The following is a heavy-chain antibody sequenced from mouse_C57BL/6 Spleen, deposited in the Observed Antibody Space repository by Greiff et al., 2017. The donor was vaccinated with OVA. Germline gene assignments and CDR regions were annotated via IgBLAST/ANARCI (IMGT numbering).Heavy chain of an antibody. V-gene: IGHV1-26*01. D-gene: IGHD3-2*02. J-gene: IGHJ3*01. CDR3: AKGAEAQASFAY. CDR2: INPNNGGT. Sequence: EVQLQQSGPELVKPGASVKISCKASGYTFTDYYMNWVKQSHGKSLEWIGDINPNNGGTSYNQQLKGKATLTVDKSSSTAYMELRSLTSEDSAVYYCAKGAEAQASFAYWGQGILVTVSA. CDR1: GYTFTDYY.